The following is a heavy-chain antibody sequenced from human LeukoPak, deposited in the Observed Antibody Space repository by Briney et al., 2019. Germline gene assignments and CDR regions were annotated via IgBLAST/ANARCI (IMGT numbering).Heavy chain of an antibody. V-gene: IGHV3-23*01. J-gene: IGHJ4*02. Sequence: GGSLRLSCAASGFTFSSYAMSWVRQAPGKGLEWVSAISDSGDSTYYADSVKGRFTISRDNAKNSLYQQMNSLRAEDTAVYYCARGGSWLFDYWGQGTLVTVSS. CDR2: ISDSGDST. CDR3: ARGGSWLFDY. CDR1: GFTFSSYA. D-gene: IGHD6-13*01.